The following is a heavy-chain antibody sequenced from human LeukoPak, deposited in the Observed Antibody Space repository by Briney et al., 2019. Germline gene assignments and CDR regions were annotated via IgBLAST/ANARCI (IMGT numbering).Heavy chain of an antibody. D-gene: IGHD3-10*01. CDR2: MNTNSGKT. J-gene: IGHJ4*02. V-gene: IGHV1-8*01. CDR3: ARGHYGLDY. CDR1: GYTFTSFD. Sequence: ASVKVSCKASGYTFTSFDINWVRQATGQGLEWMGWMNTNSGKTGYAQTFQGRVTMTRDTSINTAYMELTSLRSDDTAVYYCARGHYGLDYWGQGTLVTVSS.